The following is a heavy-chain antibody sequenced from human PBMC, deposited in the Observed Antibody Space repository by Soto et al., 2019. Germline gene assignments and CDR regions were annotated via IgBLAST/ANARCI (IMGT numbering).Heavy chain of an antibody. Sequence: QVQLVESGGGVVQPGRSLRLSCAASGFTFRSYGMHWVRQAPGKGLEWVAVIWYDGSNKYYADSVKGRFTISRDNSKNTLYLQMNSLRADDTAVYYCATLSGIAVAGTRVFDYWGQGTLVTVSS. J-gene: IGHJ4*02. D-gene: IGHD6-19*01. V-gene: IGHV3-33*01. CDR1: GFTFRSYG. CDR2: IWYDGSNK. CDR3: ATLSGIAVAGTRVFDY.